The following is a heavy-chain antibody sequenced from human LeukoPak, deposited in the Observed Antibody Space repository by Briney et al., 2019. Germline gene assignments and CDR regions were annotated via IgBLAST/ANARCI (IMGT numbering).Heavy chain of an antibody. V-gene: IGHV3-49*03. D-gene: IGHD3-22*01. Sequence: TGRSLRLSCTASGFTFGDYAMSWSRQAPGKGLEWVGFIRSKAYGGTTEYAASVKGRFTISRDDSKSIAYLQMNSLKTEDTAVYYCTRGIITMIPWGQGTLVTVSS. CDR1: GFTFGDYA. CDR3: TRGIITMIP. CDR2: IRSKAYGGTT. J-gene: IGHJ5*02.